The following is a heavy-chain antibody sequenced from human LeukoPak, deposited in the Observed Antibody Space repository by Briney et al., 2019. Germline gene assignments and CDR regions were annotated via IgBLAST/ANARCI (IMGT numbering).Heavy chain of an antibody. CDR3: AKDPRAIVVVTAIDY. Sequence: GGSLRLSCAASGFTFSSYATSWVRQAPGKGLEWVSAISGSGGSTYYADSVKGRFTISRDNSKNTLYLQMNSLRAEDTAVYYCAKDPRAIVVVTAIDYWGQGTLVTVSS. CDR2: ISGSGGST. CDR1: GFTFSSYA. J-gene: IGHJ4*02. D-gene: IGHD2-21*02. V-gene: IGHV3-23*01.